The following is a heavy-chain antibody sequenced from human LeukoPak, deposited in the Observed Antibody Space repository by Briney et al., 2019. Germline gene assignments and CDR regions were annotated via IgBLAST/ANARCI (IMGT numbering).Heavy chain of an antibody. J-gene: IGHJ4*02. CDR2: INHRGST. CDR1: GGSFSGYY. Sequence: SETLSLTCAVYGGSFSGYYWSWIRQPPGKGLEWIGEINHRGSTNYKPSLKSRVTISVDTSKNQFSLKLSSVTAADTAVYYCASRTSGYDLGYYFDYWGQGTLVTVSS. V-gene: IGHV4-34*01. D-gene: IGHD5-12*01. CDR3: ASRTSGYDLGYYFDY.